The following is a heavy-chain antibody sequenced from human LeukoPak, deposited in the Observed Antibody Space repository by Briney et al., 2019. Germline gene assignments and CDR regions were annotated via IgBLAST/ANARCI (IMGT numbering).Heavy chain of an antibody. CDR3: ASTSPVVVVPLAMTY. V-gene: IGHV4-34*01. J-gene: IGHJ4*02. CDR1: GGSFSGYY. CDR2: INHNGST. Sequence: AETLSLTCAVYGGSFSGYYWSWIRQPPGKGLEWIGEINHNGSTNYNPSLKSRVSISVDTSKNQYSLKLSSVTAADTAVYDCASTSPVVVVPLAMTYWGQGTLVTVSS. D-gene: IGHD2-2*01.